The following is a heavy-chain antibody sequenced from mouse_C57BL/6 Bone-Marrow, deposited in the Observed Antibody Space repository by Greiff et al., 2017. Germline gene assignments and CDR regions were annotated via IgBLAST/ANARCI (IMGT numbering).Heavy chain of an antibody. V-gene: IGHV1-50*01. CDR2: IDPSDSYT. CDR3: ARSTTVEGY. J-gene: IGHJ2*01. D-gene: IGHD1-1*01. CDR1: GYTFTSYW. Sequence: QVQLQQPGAELVKPGASVKLSCKASGYTFTSYWMQWVKQRPGQGLEWIGEIDPSDSYTNYNQKFKGKATLTVDTSSSTAYMQLSSLTSEDSAFYYCARSTTVEGYWGQGTTLTVSS.